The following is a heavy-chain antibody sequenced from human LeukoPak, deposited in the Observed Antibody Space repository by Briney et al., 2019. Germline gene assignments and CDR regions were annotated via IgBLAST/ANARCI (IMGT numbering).Heavy chain of an antibody. CDR3: ARSPYSSSLFYNGVDL. Sequence: SETLSLTCTVSGGSISTFYWSWLRQPPGMGLEWIGYIYYSGSTNYNPSPKSRVTISVDTSKNQFSLRLSSVTAADTAVYYCARSPYSSSLFYNGVDLWGKGTTVTVSS. CDR2: IYYSGST. D-gene: IGHD6-13*01. CDR1: GGSISTFY. J-gene: IGHJ6*04. V-gene: IGHV4-59*01.